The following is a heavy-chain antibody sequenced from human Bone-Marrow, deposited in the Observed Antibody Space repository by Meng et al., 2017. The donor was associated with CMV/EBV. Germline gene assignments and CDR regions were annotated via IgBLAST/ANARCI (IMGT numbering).Heavy chain of an antibody. J-gene: IGHJ6*02. V-gene: IGHV1-8*03. CDR3: ARWVNRLDFYNSGMEV. CDR2: MNPNSGNT. CDR1: GYTFTSYD. Sequence: ASVKVSCKASGYTFTSYDINWVRQATGQGLEWMGWMNPNSGNTGYAQKFQGRVTITRNTSMSTAYMELSSLRSEDTAVYCCARWVNRLDFYNSGMEVWGQGTTVTVSS. D-gene: IGHD1/OR15-1a*01.